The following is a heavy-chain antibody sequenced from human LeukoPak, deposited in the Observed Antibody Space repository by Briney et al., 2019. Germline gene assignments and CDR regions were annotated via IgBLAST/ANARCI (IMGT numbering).Heavy chain of an antibody. CDR3: ARSFLSIAAAATDY. Sequence: NPGGSLRLSFAASGFTFSSYSMNWVRQAPGKGLEWVSSISSSSSYIYYADSVKGRFTISRDNAKNSLYLQMNSLRAEDTAVYYCARSFLSIAAAATDYWGQGTLVTVSS. J-gene: IGHJ4*02. CDR1: GFTFSSYS. CDR2: ISSSSSYI. D-gene: IGHD6-13*01. V-gene: IGHV3-21*01.